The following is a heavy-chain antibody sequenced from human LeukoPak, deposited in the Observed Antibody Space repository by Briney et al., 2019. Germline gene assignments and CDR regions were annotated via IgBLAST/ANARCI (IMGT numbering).Heavy chain of an antibody. J-gene: IGHJ6*03. CDR3: ARGPRITLIRGGQWYFYMDV. CDR2: INPSGGST. Sequence: ASVKVSCTASGYTFTSYYIHWVRQAPGQGLEWMGIINPSGGSTNYAQKFQGRVTITRDTSTSTVYMELSSLRSDDTAVYYCARGPRITLIRGGQWYFYMDVWGKGTTVTVSS. CDR1: GYTFTSYY. V-gene: IGHV1-46*01. D-gene: IGHD3-10*01.